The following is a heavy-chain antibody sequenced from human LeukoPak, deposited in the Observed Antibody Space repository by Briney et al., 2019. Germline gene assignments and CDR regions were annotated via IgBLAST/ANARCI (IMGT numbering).Heavy chain of an antibody. CDR2: ISSSSSTI. CDR1: GFTFSSYS. Sequence: GGSLRLSCAAPGFTFSSYSMNWVRQAPGKGLEWVSYISSSSSTIYYADSVKGRFTISRDNAKTSLYLQMNSLRAEDTAVYYCAKERKLSPFDCWGQGTLVTVSS. V-gene: IGHV3-48*04. J-gene: IGHJ4*02. D-gene: IGHD4-23*01. CDR3: AKERKLSPFDC.